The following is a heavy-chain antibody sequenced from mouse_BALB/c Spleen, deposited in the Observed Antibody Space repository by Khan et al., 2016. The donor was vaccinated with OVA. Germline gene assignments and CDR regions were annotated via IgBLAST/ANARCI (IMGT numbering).Heavy chain of an antibody. CDR1: GYSITSDYA. CDR2: ISYSGRT. CDR3: VRGRAY. V-gene: IGHV3-2*02. D-gene: IGHD3-3*01. Sequence: EVQLQESGPGLVKPSLSLPLTCTVTGYSITSDYAWNWIRQFPGHKLEWMGYISYSGRTSYTPSLKSRISITRDTSKNQFFLQLNSVTTEDTATYFCVRGRAYWGQGTLVTVSA. J-gene: IGHJ3*01.